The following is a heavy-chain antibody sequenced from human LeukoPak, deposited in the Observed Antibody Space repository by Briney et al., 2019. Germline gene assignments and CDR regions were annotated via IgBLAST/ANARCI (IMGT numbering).Heavy chain of an antibody. CDR3: ARDGVYSYGLYYFDY. CDR1: GFTLSTNA. CDR2: ISGSGAST. J-gene: IGHJ4*02. V-gene: IGHV3-23*01. Sequence: GGSLRLSCLTSGFTLSTNAMSWVRQAPGKGLEWISGISGSGASTYYADSVKGRFTISRDNSKNTLYLQMNSLRAEDTAVYYCARDGVYSYGLYYFDYWGQGTLVTVSS. D-gene: IGHD5-18*01.